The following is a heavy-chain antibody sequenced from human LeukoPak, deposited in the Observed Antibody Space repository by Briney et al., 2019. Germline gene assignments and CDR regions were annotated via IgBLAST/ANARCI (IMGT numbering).Heavy chain of an antibody. Sequence: RPSETLSLTCTVSGGSISSSSYYWGWIRQPPGKGLEWIGSIYHSGSTYYNPSLKSRVTISVDTSKNQFSLKLSSVTAADTAVYYCARDTRNYYDSSGYYLVDYWGQGTLVTVSS. CDR1: GGSISSSSYY. V-gene: IGHV4-39*07. CDR3: ARDTRNYYDSSGYYLVDY. CDR2: IYHSGST. D-gene: IGHD3-22*01. J-gene: IGHJ4*02.